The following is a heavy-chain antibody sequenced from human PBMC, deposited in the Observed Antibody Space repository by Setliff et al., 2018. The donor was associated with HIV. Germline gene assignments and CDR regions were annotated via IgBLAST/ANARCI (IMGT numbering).Heavy chain of an antibody. CDR1: GGSFSDDY. V-gene: IGHV4-34*01. CDR2: MNHAGRT. CDR3: ARCSGRFGAVTWFDP. D-gene: IGHD3-10*02. J-gene: IGHJ5*02. Sequence: SQTLSLPCAVYGGSFSDDYWSWIRQPPGRGMEWIGEMNHAGRTNYNPSLKSRVIMAVDASKSQISLNLASVTAADTAVYYCARCSGRFGAVTWFDPWGHGMLVTVSS.